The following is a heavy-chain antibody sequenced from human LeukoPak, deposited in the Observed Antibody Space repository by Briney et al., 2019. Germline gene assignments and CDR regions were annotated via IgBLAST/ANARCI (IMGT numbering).Heavy chain of an antibody. D-gene: IGHD6-19*01. Sequence: PGGSLRLSCAASGFTFSSYAMSWVRQAPGKGLEWVSAISGSGDSTYYADSVKGRFTISRDNAKNSLYLQMNGLRAEDTAVYYCARDKEESSGWYAYYYYGMDVWGKGTTVTVSS. V-gene: IGHV3-23*01. J-gene: IGHJ6*04. CDR1: GFTFSSYA. CDR3: ARDKEESSGWYAYYYYGMDV. CDR2: ISGSGDST.